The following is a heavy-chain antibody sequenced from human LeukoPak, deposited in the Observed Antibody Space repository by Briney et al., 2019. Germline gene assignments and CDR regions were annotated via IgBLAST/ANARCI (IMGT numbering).Heavy chain of an antibody. CDR3: VRVRGSSITIFRYFDY. J-gene: IGHJ4*02. V-gene: IGHV3-30*03. D-gene: IGHD3-3*01. Sequence: PGGSLRLSCAASGFTFSSYGMHWVRQAPGKGLEWVAVISYDGSNKYYADSVKGRFTISRDNSKNTLYLQMNSLRAEDTAVYYCVRVRGSSITIFRYFDYWGQGTLVTVSS. CDR1: GFTFSSYG. CDR2: ISYDGSNK.